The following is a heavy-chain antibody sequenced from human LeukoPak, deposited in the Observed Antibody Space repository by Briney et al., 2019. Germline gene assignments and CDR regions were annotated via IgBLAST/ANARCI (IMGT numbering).Heavy chain of an antibody. CDR2: ISAYNGNT. D-gene: IGHD2-15*01. Sequence: GASVKVSCKASGYTFTSYGISWVRQAPGQGLEWMGWISAYNGNTSYAQKLQGRVTMTTDTSTSTAYMELRSLRSDDTAVYYCARGDPQVVAASIRIWGQGTMVTVSS. J-gene: IGHJ3*02. CDR3: ARGDPQVVAASIRI. V-gene: IGHV1-18*01. CDR1: GYTFTSYG.